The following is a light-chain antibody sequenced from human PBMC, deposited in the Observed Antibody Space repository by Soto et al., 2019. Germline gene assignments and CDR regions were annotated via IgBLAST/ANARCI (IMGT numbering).Light chain of an antibody. V-gene: IGKV3-15*01. J-gene: IGKJ1*01. CDR1: QSVSSS. CDR3: QQYSNWWT. CDR2: GAS. Sequence: EIVMTQSPATLSVSPGERATLSCRASQSVSSSLAWYQKKPGQAPRLLIYGASTRATGIPARFSGSGSGTEFTLTISSLQSKDFAVYYCQQYSNWWTFGQGTRVEIK.